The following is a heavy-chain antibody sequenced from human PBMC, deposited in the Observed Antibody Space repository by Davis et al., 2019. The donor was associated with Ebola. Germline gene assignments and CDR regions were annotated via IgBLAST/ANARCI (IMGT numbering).Heavy chain of an antibody. CDR3: AKDGYSSSWYPSVYYYYYGMDV. CDR2: ISYDGSNK. CDR1: GFTFSSYG. D-gene: IGHD6-13*01. V-gene: IGHV3-30*18. Sequence: GESLKTPCAASGFTFSSYGMHWVRQAPGKGLEWVAVISYDGSNKYYADSVKGRFTISRDNSKNMLYLQMNSLRAEDTAVYYCAKDGYSSSWYPSVYYYYYGMDVWGQGTTVTVSS. J-gene: IGHJ6*02.